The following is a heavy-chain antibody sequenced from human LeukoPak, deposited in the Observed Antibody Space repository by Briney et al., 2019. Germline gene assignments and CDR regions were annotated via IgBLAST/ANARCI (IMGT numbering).Heavy chain of an antibody. CDR2: IRYDGCNK. D-gene: IGHD6-13*01. J-gene: IGHJ4*02. Sequence: GGSLRLSCAASGFTFSSYGMDWVRQAPGNGLEWVAFIRYDGCNKYYADSVKGRFTISRDNSKNTLYLQMNSLRAEDTAVYYCAKDRRIADHGTWRALDYWGQRTLVTVSS. CDR3: AKDRRIADHGTWRALDY. V-gene: IGHV3-30*02. CDR1: GFTFSSYG.